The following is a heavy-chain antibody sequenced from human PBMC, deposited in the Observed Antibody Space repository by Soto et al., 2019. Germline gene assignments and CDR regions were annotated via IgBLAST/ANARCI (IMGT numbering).Heavy chain of an antibody. CDR3: ARASVPAAMQVLNRFDP. V-gene: IGHV3-74*01. CDR1: GVTFSSYE. CDR2: INSDGSST. D-gene: IGHD2-2*01. J-gene: IGHJ5*02. Sequence: GGSLRLSWAAAGVTFSSYERHWVRHAPGKGLVWVSRINSDGSSTSYADSVKGRFTISRDNAKNTLYLQMNSLRAEDTAAYYCARASVPAAMQVLNRFDPWGQGTLVTVSS.